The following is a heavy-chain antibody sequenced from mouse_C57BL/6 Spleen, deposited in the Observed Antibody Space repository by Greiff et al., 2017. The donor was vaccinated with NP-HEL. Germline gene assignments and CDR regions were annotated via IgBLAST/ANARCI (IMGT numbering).Heavy chain of an antibody. CDR2: IDPSDSYT. CDR1: GYTFTSYW. J-gene: IGHJ2*01. D-gene: IGHD2-1*01. Sequence: QVQLQQPGAELVMPGASVKLSCKASGYTFTSYWMHWVKQRPGQGLEWIGEIDPSDSYTNYNQKFKGKSTFTVDKSSSTAYMQLSRLTSEDSAVYYCARGGYGNSLHYWGQGTTLTVSS. V-gene: IGHV1-69*01. CDR3: ARGGYGNSLHY.